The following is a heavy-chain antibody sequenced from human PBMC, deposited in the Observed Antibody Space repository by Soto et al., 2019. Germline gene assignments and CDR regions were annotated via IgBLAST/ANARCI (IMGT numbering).Heavy chain of an antibody. D-gene: IGHD5-12*01. Sequence: EVQLVESGGGLLKPGGSLRLSCAASGFTFKNAWMTWVRQVPGRGRAGVGRIKSKDDGGAVEYAEPVTGRFTISRDDSKNTLYLQMNSLKTEDTGVYYCTTMRWLPPYDYWGQGTLVTVSS. CDR3: TTMRWLPPYDY. CDR1: GFTFKNAW. CDR2: IKSKDDGGAV. J-gene: IGHJ4*02. V-gene: IGHV3-15*07.